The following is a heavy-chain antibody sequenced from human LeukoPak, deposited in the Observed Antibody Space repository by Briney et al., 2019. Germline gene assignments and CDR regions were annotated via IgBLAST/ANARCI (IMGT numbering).Heavy chain of an antibody. CDR1: GGSFSGYY. CDR2: INHSGST. Sequence: SETLSLTCAVYGGSFSGYYWSWIRQPPGKGLEWIGEINHSGSTNYNPSLKSRVTISVDTSKNHFSLKLTSVTAADTAVYYCARPYCSAGNCCSNFDSWGQGTLVTVSS. V-gene: IGHV4-34*01. D-gene: IGHD2-15*01. CDR3: ARPYCSAGNCCSNFDS. J-gene: IGHJ4*02.